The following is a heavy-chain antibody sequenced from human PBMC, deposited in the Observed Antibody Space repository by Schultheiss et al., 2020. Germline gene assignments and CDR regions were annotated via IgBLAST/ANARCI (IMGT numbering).Heavy chain of an antibody. J-gene: IGHJ1*01. V-gene: IGHV3-9*01. CDR2: ISWNSGSI. D-gene: IGHD6-19*01. Sequence: SLKISCAASGFTFDDYAMHWVRQAPGKGLEWVSGISWNSGSIGYADSVKGRFTISRDNAKNSLYLQMNSLRADDTAVYYCARDLSSAWPEYFQNWGQGTLVTVSS. CDR1: GFTFDDYA. CDR3: ARDLSSAWPEYFQN.